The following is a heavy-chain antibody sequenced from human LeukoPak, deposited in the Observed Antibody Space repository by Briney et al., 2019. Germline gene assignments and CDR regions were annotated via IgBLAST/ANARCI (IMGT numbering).Heavy chain of an antibody. D-gene: IGHD1-26*01. CDR2: ISYDGSNK. J-gene: IGHJ4*02. V-gene: IGHV3-30*03. CDR1: GFTFSSYS. Sequence: PGGSLRLSCAASGFTFSSYSMNWVRQAPGKGLEWVAVISYDGSNKYYADSVKGRFTISRDNSKNTLYLQMNSLRAEDTAVYYCARSGSYYKYFDYWGQGTLVTVSS. CDR3: ARSGSYYKYFDY.